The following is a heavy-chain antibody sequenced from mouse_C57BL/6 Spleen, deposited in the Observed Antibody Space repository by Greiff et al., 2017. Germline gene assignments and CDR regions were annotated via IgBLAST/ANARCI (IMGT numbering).Heavy chain of an antibody. CDR3: ARSGTDYEVYAMDY. CDR1: GYTFTSYW. J-gene: IGHJ4*01. V-gene: IGHV1-64*01. D-gene: IGHD2-4*01. CDR2: IHPNSGST. Sequence: QVQLQQPGAELVKPGASVKLSCKASGYTFTSYWMHWVKQRPGQGLEWIGMIHPNSGSTNYNEKFKSKATLTVDKSSSTAYMQLSSLTSEDSAVYYCARSGTDYEVYAMDYWGQGTSVTVSS.